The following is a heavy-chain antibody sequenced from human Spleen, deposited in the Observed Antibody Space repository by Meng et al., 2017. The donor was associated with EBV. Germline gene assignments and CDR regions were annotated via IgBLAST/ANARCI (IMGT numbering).Heavy chain of an antibody. D-gene: IGHD1-14*01. J-gene: IGHJ5*02. V-gene: IGHV3-30*18. CDR1: GFIFRGYG. Sequence: QEQVVESGGGVVQPGRSLRLSCAASGFIFRGYGFHWVRQAPGKGPEWVAIVPSDASHNKYYADSVKGRFTISRDNSKNTLYLQMNSLKIEDTAVYYCAKDLSGRFDPWGQGTLVTVSS. CDR3: AKDLSGRFDP. CDR2: VPSDASHNK.